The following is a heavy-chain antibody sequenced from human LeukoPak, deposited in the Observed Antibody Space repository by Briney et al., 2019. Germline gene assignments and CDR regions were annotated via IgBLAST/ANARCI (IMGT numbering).Heavy chain of an antibody. CDR3: ARVQDLVYAITY. J-gene: IGHJ4*02. Sequence: PSETLSLTCAVSGGSISSSNWWSWVRQPPGKGLEWIGEIYHSGSTNYNPSLKSRVTISVDKSKNQFSLKLSSVTAADTAVYHCARVQDLVYAITYWGQGTLVTVSS. D-gene: IGHD2-8*01. V-gene: IGHV4-4*02. CDR2: IYHSGST. CDR1: GGSISSSNW.